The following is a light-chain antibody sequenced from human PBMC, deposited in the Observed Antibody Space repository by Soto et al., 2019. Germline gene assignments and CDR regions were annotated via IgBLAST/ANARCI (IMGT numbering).Light chain of an antibody. CDR1: SANIGNNF. CDR3: AAWDDRLNGLYV. V-gene: IGLV1-44*01. CDR2: SNN. J-gene: IGLJ1*01. Sequence: QSVLTQPPSASGTPGQRVTISCSGRSANIGNNFVCWYQQLPRTAPKLLIYSNNQRPSGVPDRFSGSKSGTSASLAIIGLQSEDEADYYCAAWDDRLNGLYVFGTGTKVTVL.